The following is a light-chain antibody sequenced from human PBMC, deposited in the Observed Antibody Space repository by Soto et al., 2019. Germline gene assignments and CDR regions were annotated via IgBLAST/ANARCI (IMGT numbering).Light chain of an antibody. J-gene: IGLJ2*01. CDR2: EVS. V-gene: IGLV2-8*01. CDR3: SSYAGRNNVV. Sequence: QSALTQPPSASGSPGQSVTISCTGTSSDVGGYNYVSWYQQHPGKAPKLMFYEVSKRPSGVPDRFSGSKSGNTASLSVSGLKAEDEADYYCSSYAGRNNVVFGGGTKLTVL. CDR1: SSDVGGYNY.